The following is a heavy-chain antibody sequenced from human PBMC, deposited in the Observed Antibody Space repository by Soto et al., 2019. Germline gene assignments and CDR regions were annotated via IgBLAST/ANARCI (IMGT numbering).Heavy chain of an antibody. D-gene: IGHD3-22*01. Sequence: SVKVSCKASGGTFSSYAISWVRQAPGQGLEGMGGIIPIFGTANYAQKFQGRVTITADESTSTAYMELSSLRSEDTAVYYCARARVTMIVVGGGGAFDIWGQGTMVTVSS. CDR1: GGTFSSYA. V-gene: IGHV1-69*01. CDR3: ARARVTMIVVGGGGAFDI. J-gene: IGHJ3*02. CDR2: IIPIFGTA.